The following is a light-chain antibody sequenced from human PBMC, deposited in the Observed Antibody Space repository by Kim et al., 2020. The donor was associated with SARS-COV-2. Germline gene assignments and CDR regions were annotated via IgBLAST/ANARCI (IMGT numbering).Light chain of an antibody. V-gene: IGLV1-44*01. CDR2: NNN. CDR3: ASWDDTLSGWV. Sequence: GQRVTISCSGSSSNIGSNSVNWYQQVPGTAPKVLIYNNNQRPSGVPDRFSASKSGTSASLAISGLQSEDEADYHCASWDDTLSGWVFGGGTQLTVL. CDR1: SSNIGSNS. J-gene: IGLJ3*02.